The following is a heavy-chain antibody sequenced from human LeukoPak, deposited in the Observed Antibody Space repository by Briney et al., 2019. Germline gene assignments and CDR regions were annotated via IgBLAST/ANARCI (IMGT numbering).Heavy chain of an antibody. V-gene: IGHV1-2*02. D-gene: IGHD3-10*01. CDR3: ARGAYISYKFPLHY. CDR1: GYTFTNYY. Sequence: DSVTVSCKVSGYTFTNYYIQWVRQAPGQGREWMGWMNPSSSSTEYQQIFQGSVTMTRDTFISTAYIELSSLRSDDAAVYYCARGAYISYKFPLHYWGQGTLVTVSS. J-gene: IGHJ4*02. CDR2: MNPSSSST.